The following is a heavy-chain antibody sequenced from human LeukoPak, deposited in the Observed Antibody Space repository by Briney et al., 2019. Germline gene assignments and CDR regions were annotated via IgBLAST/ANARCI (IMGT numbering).Heavy chain of an antibody. CDR3: TTPYNNLRIAVAGVFDY. CDR2: IKSKTDGGTT. J-gene: IGHJ4*02. V-gene: IGHV3-15*01. Sequence: PGGSLRLSCAASGFTFSSYWMSWVRQAPGKGLEWVGRIKSKTDGGTTDYAAPVKGRFTISRDDSKNTLYLQMNSLKTEDTAVYYCTTPYNNLRIAVAGVFDYWGQGTLVTVSS. CDR1: GFTFSSYW. D-gene: IGHD6-19*01.